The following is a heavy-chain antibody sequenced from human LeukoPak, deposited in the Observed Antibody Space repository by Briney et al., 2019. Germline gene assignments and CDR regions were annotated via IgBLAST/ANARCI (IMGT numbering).Heavy chain of an antibody. CDR3: ASSHDSSGND. CDR1: GFTFSNYW. J-gene: IGHJ4*02. CDR2: INQDGRAK. D-gene: IGHD3-22*01. V-gene: IGHV3-7*01. Sequence: GGSLRLSCAASGFTFSNYWTSWVRQAPGKGLEWVGNINQDGRAKYYVDSVKGRFTISRDNAKNSVYLQMNSLRDEGTAVYYCASSHDSSGNDWGQGTLVTVSS.